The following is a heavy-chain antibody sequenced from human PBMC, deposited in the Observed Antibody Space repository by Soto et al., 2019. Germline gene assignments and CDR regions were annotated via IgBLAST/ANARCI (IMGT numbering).Heavy chain of an antibody. V-gene: IGHV3-23*01. D-gene: IGHD6-19*01. Sequence: EVQLLESGGGLVQPGGSLRLSCAASGFTFSSYAMSWVRQAPGKGLEWVSAISGSGGSTYYADSVKGRFTISRDNSKNTLYMQMNSLRAEDTAVYYCAKGWQWRHKGQYFDYWGQGTLVTVSS. CDR2: ISGSGGST. J-gene: IGHJ4*02. CDR3: AKGWQWRHKGQYFDY. CDR1: GFTFSSYA.